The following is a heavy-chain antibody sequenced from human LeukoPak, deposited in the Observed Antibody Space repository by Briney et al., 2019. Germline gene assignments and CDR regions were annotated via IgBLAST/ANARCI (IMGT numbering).Heavy chain of an antibody. D-gene: IGHD1-14*01. J-gene: IGHJ6*03. V-gene: IGHV3-21*01. CDR3: ARDKGSDLGIPPYYYMDV. CDR2: ISSSSSYI. CDR1: GFTFSSYS. Sequence: KPGGSLRLSCAASGFTFSSYSMNWVRQAPGKGLEWVSSISSSSSYIYYADSVKGRFTISRDNAKNSLYPQMNSLRAEDTAVYYCARDKGSDLGIPPYYYMDVWGKGTTVTVSS.